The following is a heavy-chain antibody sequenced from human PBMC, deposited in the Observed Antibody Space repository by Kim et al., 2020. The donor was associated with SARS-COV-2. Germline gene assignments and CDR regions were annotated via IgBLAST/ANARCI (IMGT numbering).Heavy chain of an antibody. D-gene: IGHD5-18*01. CDR3: ARASTIQLWLYYYYAMDV. V-gene: IGHV3-30-3*01. CDR1: GFTFSSYA. CDR2: ITYDGSNK. Sequence: GGSLRLSCAASGFTFSSYAMHWVRQAPGKGLEGVAVITYDGSNKYYADSVKGRFTISRDNSKNTLYLQMKSLRAEDTAVYYCARASTIQLWLYYYYAMDVWGQGTTVTVSS. J-gene: IGHJ6*02.